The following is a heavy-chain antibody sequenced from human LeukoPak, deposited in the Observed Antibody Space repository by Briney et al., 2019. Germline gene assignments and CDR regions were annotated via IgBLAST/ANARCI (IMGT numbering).Heavy chain of an antibody. D-gene: IGHD3-22*01. CDR3: AKDLSMIVVAPGY. J-gene: IGHJ4*02. CDR2: ISWNSGSI. V-gene: IGHV3-9*01. Sequence: GRSLRLSCAASGFTFDDYAMHWVRQAPGKGLEWVSGISWNSGSIGYADSVKGRFTISRDNAKNSLYLQMNSLRAEDTALYYCAKDLSMIVVAPGYWGQGTLVTDSS. CDR1: GFTFDDYA.